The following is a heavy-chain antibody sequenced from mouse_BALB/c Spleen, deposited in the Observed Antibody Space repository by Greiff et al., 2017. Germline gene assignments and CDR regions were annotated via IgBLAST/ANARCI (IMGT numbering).Heavy chain of an antibody. Sequence: EVQLVESGGGLVQPGGSLRLSCATSGFTFTDYYMSWVRQPPGQALEWLGFIRNKANGYTTEYSASVKGRFTISRENSQSILYLQMNTLRAEDSATDYCAREGDRYDRAWFAYWGQGTLVTVSA. CDR2: IRNKANGYTT. V-gene: IGHV7-3*02. J-gene: IGHJ3*01. CDR3: AREGDRYDRAWFAY. D-gene: IGHD2-14*01. CDR1: GFTFTDYY.